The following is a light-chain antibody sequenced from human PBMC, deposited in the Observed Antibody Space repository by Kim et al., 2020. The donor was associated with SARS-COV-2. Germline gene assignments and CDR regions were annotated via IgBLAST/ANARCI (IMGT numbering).Light chain of an antibody. CDR1: QDIRND. J-gene: IGKJ5*01. Sequence: VSVGDRVTNTCRASQDIRNDLGWYQQSPGRAPKRLIYGASSLQSGVPSRFSGSGSGTEFTLTISSLQPEDFATYFCLQHNTYPITFGQGTRLEIK. CDR2: GAS. V-gene: IGKV1-17*01. CDR3: LQHNTYPIT.